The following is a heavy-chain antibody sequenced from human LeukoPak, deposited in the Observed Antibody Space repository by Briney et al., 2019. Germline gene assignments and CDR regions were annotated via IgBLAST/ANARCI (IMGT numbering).Heavy chain of an antibody. J-gene: IGHJ4*02. D-gene: IGHD3-16*01. CDR2: IYHSGST. CDR3: ARLSLGVLYFDY. V-gene: IGHV4-34*01. Sequence: SETLSLTCAVYGGSFSDYFWNWIRQTPGKGLEWIGEIYHSGSTNYNPSLKSRVTISVDTSKNQFSLKLSSVTAADTAVYYCARLSLGVLYFDYWGQGTLVTVSS. CDR1: GGSFSDYF.